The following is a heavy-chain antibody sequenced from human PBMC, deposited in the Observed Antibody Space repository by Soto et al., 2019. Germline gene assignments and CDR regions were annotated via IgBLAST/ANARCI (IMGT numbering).Heavy chain of an antibody. D-gene: IGHD3-10*01. CDR3: AGHGFGPLHGLVDV. J-gene: IGHJ6*02. V-gene: IGHV4-59*08. CDR2: INYDGYS. Sequence: QVQLQESGPGLVKPSETLSLTCTVSGGSITNYYCSWFRQPPGKGLEWIGYINYDGYSAYNLSLKRGVTPSKEASKTQFSPIVGAWAATDPAVYYCAGHGFGPLHGLVDVWGPGTTVIVSS. CDR1: GGSITNYY.